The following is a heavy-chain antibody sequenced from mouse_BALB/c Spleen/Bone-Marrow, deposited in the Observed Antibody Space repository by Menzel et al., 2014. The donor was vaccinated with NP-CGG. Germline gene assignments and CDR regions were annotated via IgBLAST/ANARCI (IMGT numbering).Heavy chain of an antibody. CDR3: ARGGIGRSLDY. CDR1: GYSFTDYD. J-gene: IGHJ4*01. CDR2: IYPGDGST. V-gene: IGHV1S56*01. D-gene: IGHD3-3*01. Sequence: VQLVESGDDLVKPGASVKLSCKASGYSFTDYDINWVKQRPGQGLEWIGWIYPGDGSTKYNEKFKGKATLTADRSSSTAYMQLSSLTSESSAVYFCARGGIGRSLDYWGQGTSVTVSS.